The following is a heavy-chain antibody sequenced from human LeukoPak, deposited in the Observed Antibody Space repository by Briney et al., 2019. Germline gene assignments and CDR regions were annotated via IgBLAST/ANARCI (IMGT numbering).Heavy chain of an antibody. J-gene: IGHJ4*02. Sequence: SETLSLTCTVSGNSFGDYYWSWIRQPPGKGLEWIGYIYYSGSTNYNPSLKSRVTISVDTSKNQFSLTLSSVTAADTAVYYCARVARCTSCFDIDYWGQGTLVTVSS. V-gene: IGHV4-59*08. CDR2: IYYSGST. D-gene: IGHD2-2*01. CDR3: ARVARCTSCFDIDY. CDR1: GNSFGDYY.